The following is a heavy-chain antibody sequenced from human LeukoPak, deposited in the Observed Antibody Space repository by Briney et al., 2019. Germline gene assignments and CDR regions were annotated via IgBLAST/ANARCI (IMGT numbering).Heavy chain of an antibody. CDR2: IYTSGST. Sequence: KPSGTLSLTGPVTGGSISSYYWSWIRQRAGKGLEWIGRIYTSGSTNYNPSLKSRVTMSVDTSKNQFSLKLSSVTAADTAVYYCARETGYYGSGSGIDYWGQGTLVTVSS. D-gene: IGHD3-10*01. V-gene: IGHV4-4*07. J-gene: IGHJ4*02. CDR3: ARETGYYGSGSGIDY. CDR1: GGSISSYY.